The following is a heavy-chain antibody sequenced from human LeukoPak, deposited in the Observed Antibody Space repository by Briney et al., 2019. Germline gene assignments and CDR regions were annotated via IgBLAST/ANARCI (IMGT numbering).Heavy chain of an antibody. Sequence: ASVMVSCKASGYTFTDYYIHWVRQAPGQGFEWMGWINPNSGDRNYAQRFQDSVTLTRDTSISTAYMELTNLRTDDTAIYYCARPNGDFYNWFDPWGQGTLVTVSS. CDR3: ARPNGDFYNWFDP. D-gene: IGHD2-21*02. V-gene: IGHV1-2*02. J-gene: IGHJ5*02. CDR1: GYTFTDYY. CDR2: INPNSGDR.